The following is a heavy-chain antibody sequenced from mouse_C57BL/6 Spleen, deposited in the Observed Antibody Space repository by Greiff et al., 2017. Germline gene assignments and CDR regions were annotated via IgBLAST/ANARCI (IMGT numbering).Heavy chain of an antibody. CDR3: ARRYYGSRGYFDV. CDR1: GYTFTSYW. Sequence: QVQLQQPGAELVKPGASVKLSCKASGYTFTSYWMQWVKQRPGQGLEWIGEIDPSDSSTNYNQKFKGKATLTVDTSSSTAYMQLSSLTSEDSAVYYCARRYYGSRGYFDVWGTGTTVTVSS. V-gene: IGHV1-50*01. D-gene: IGHD1-1*01. CDR2: IDPSDSST. J-gene: IGHJ1*03.